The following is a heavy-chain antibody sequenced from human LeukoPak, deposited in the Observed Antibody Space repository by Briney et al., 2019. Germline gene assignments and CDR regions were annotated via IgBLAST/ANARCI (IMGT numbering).Heavy chain of an antibody. CDR1: GFTFSSYA. Sequence: GGSLRLSCAASGFTFSSYAMHWVRQAPGKGLEWVAVISYDGNNKYYADSVKGRFTISRDNSKNTLYLQMNSLRAEDTAVYYCARGIAGYCSSTSCYRGATDWGQGTLVTVSS. V-gene: IGHV3-30*04. CDR2: ISYDGNNK. D-gene: IGHD2-2*02. CDR3: ARGIAGYCSSTSCYRGATD. J-gene: IGHJ4*02.